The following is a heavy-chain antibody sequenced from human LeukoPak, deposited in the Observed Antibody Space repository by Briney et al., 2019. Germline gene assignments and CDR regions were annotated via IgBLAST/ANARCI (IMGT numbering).Heavy chain of an antibody. CDR3: ARGEKVLDYFDY. CDR1: GFTFSSYA. J-gene: IGHJ4*02. D-gene: IGHD3-16*01. Sequence: GGSLRLSCAASGFTFSSYAMSWVRQAPGKGLEWVSAISGSGGSTYYADSVKGRFTVSRDNTKNTLYLHMNSLRAEDTAVYYCARGEKVLDYFDYWGQGTLVTVSS. V-gene: IGHV3-23*01. CDR2: ISGSGGST.